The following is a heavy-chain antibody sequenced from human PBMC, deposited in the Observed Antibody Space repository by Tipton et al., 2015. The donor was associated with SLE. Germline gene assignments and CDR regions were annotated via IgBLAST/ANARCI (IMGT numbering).Heavy chain of an antibody. V-gene: IGHV3-23*01. CDR1: GFTFSSYA. CDR2: ISSRDDATT. Sequence: SLRLSCAGSGFTFSSYAMTWVRQAPGKGLEWVSVISSRDDATTFYADSVKGRFTISRDNSKNTLYLQMNSLRADDTALYYCAREGLGNFPYQFDYWGQGSLVTVSS. D-gene: IGHD2-2*01. J-gene: IGHJ4*02. CDR3: AREGLGNFPYQFDY.